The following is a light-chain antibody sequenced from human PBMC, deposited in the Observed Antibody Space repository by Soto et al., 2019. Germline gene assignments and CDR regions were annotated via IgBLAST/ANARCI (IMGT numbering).Light chain of an antibody. CDR3: GPLDSSLRAGV. CDR2: DNN. Sequence: QSVLTQPPSVSAPPGQKVTISCSGSSSNIGNNYVSWYQQLPGTAPKLLIYDNNKRPSGIPDRFSGSKSGTSATLGITGLQTGDEADDYCGPLDSSLRAGVFGGGTQITV. CDR1: SSNIGNNY. V-gene: IGLV1-51*01. J-gene: IGLJ2*01.